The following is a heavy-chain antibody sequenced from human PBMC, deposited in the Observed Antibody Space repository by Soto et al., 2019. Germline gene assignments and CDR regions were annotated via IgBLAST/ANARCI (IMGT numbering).Heavy chain of an antibody. D-gene: IGHD3-22*01. CDR3: TMAGRNYYDSTSFDY. Sequence: GGSLRLSCAASGFTFSSYAMHWVRQAPGKGLEWVAVISYDGSNKYYADSVKGRFTISRDNSKNTLYLQMNSLRAEDTAVYYCTMAGRNYYDSTSFDYWGQGTLVTVSS. CDR2: ISYDGSNK. CDR1: GFTFSSYA. V-gene: IGHV3-30-3*01. J-gene: IGHJ4*02.